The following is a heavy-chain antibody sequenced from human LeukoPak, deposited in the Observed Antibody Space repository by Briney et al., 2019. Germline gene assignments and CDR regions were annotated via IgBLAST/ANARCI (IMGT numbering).Heavy chain of an antibody. V-gene: IGHV4-59*01. D-gene: IGHD6-19*01. CDR3: ARDKVGSGIDY. J-gene: IGHJ4*02. Sequence: PSETLSLTCTVSGGSISSYYWSWIRRPPGKGLEWIGYIYYSGSTNYNPSLKSRVTISVDTSKNQFSLKLSSVTAADTAVYYCARDKVGSGIDYWGQGTLVTVSS. CDR2: IYYSGST. CDR1: GGSISSYY.